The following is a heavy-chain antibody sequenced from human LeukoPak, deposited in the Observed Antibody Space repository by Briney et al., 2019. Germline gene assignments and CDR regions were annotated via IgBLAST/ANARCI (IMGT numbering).Heavy chain of an antibody. CDR3: ARVGPEGHYYYYYMDV. D-gene: IGHD1-14*01. Sequence: SETLSLTCTVSGGSISSSSYYWGWIRQPPGKGLEWIGSIYYSGSTNYNPSLKSRVTISVDTSKNQFSLKLSSVTAADTAVYYCARVGPEGHYYYYYMDVWGKGTTVTVSS. CDR1: GGSISSSSYY. CDR2: IYYSGST. V-gene: IGHV4-39*07. J-gene: IGHJ6*03.